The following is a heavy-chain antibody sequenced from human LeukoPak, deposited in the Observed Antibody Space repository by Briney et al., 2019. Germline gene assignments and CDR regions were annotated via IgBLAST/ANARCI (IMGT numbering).Heavy chain of an antibody. CDR1: GGSFSGYY. J-gene: IGHJ4*02. D-gene: IGHD6-19*01. Sequence: SETLSLTCAVHGGSFSGYYWSWIRQPPGKGLEWIGEINHSGSTNYNPSLKSRVTISVDTSKNQFSLKLSSVTAADTAVYYCARSRPVIAVAGTSSGGYYFDYWGQGTLVTVSS. V-gene: IGHV4-34*01. CDR2: INHSGST. CDR3: ARSRPVIAVAGTSSGGYYFDY.